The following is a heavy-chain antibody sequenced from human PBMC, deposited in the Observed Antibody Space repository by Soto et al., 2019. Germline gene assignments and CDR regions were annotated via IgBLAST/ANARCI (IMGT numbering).Heavy chain of an antibody. CDR1: GFTFSSYA. Sequence: QVQLVESGGGVVQPGRSLRLSCEASGFTFSSYAMHWVRQAPGKGLEWVAYIIYDGSNKYYADSVKGRFSISRDNSNNTLYLQMNSLRTDDTALYYCAREGGGSNWFDPWGQGTLVTVSS. V-gene: IGHV3-30-3*01. CDR2: IIYDGSNK. CDR3: AREGGGSNWFDP. D-gene: IGHD1-26*01. J-gene: IGHJ5*02.